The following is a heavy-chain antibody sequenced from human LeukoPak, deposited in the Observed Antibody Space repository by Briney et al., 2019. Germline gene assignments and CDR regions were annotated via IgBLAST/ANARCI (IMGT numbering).Heavy chain of an antibody. CDR2: INHSGST. Sequence: SETLSLTCAVYGGSFSGYYWSWIRQPPGKGLEWIGEINHSGSTNYNPSLKSRVTISVDTSKNQFSLKLSSVTAADTAVYYCARDSGTTGEVKFDPWGQGMLVTVSS. CDR3: ARDSGTTGEVKFDP. D-gene: IGHD3-10*01. J-gene: IGHJ5*02. CDR1: GGSFSGYY. V-gene: IGHV4-34*01.